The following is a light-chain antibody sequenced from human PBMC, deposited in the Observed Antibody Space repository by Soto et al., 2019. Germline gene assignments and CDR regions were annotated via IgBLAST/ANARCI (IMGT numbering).Light chain of an antibody. CDR1: QSISFY. CDR3: QQSYSTPVT. CDR2: AAS. Sequence: DIQMTQAPSSLSACVGDRVTITCRASQSISFYLNWYQQKPGKAHKVLIYAASNLQSGVPSRFSGSGSGTDFTLTISSLQPEDFATYYRQQSYSTPVTFGHGTRLEIK. J-gene: IGKJ5*01. V-gene: IGKV1-39*01.